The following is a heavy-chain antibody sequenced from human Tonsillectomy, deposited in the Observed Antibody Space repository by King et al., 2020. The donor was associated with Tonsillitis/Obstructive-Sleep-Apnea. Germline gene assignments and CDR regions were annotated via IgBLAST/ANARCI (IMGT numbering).Heavy chain of an antibody. D-gene: IGHD2-2*01. Sequence: VQLVESGSELKKPGASVKVSCKASGYTFTSYAMNWVRQAPGQGLEWMGWINTNTGNPTYAQGFTGRFVFSLDTSVSTAYLQISSLKAEDTAGYYCARVSSEEYCSSTSCYAAEYFQHWGQGTLVTVSS. CDR3: ARVSSEEYCSSTSCYAAEYFQH. V-gene: IGHV7-4-1*02. CDR2: INTNTGNP. CDR1: GYTFTSYA. J-gene: IGHJ1*01.